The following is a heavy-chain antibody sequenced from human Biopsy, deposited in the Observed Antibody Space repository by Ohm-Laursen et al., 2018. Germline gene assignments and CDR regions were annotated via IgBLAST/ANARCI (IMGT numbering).Heavy chain of an antibody. Sequence: SLRLSCTASGFNFDDYAMHWIRQGPGKGLEWVAGLTWNSGTIAYAGSVRGRFTISRDNAKNSLYLQMNNLASEDTALYYCVRSLRNYDFLDSWGQGTLVSVSS. D-gene: IGHD3-16*01. V-gene: IGHV3-9*01. CDR3: VRSLRNYDFLDS. CDR2: LTWNSGTI. CDR1: GFNFDDYA. J-gene: IGHJ4*02.